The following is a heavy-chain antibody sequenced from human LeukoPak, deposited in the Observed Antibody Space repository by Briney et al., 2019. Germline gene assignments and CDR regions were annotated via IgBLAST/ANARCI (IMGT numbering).Heavy chain of an antibody. J-gene: IGHJ3*02. Sequence: GGSLRLSCAASGFTFSTYSMNWVRQAPGKGLEWVSYISSSSSTIYYADSVKGRFTISRDNAKNSLYLQMNSLRAEDTAVYYWPRGNGGYSGYSKAFVIWGQGTMVT. D-gene: IGHD5-12*01. CDR1: GFTFSTYS. V-gene: IGHV3-48*01. CDR2: ISSSSSTI. CDR3: PRGNGGYSGYSKAFVI.